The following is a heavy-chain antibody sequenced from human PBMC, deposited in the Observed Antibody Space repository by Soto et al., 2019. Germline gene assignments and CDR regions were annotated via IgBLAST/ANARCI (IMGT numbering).Heavy chain of an antibody. CDR1: GFTFSSYS. Sequence: PGGSLRLSCAASGFTFSSYSMNWVRQAPGKGLEWVSSISSSSSYIYYADSVKGRFTISRDNAKNTLYLQMNSLKTEDTAVYYCTTVLRLFNFDYWGQGTLVTVSS. CDR2: ISSSSSYI. J-gene: IGHJ4*02. D-gene: IGHD6-25*01. CDR3: TTVLRLFNFDY. V-gene: IGHV3-21*03.